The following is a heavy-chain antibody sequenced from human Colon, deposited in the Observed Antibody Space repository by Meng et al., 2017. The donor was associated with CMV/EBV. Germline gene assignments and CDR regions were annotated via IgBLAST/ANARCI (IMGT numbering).Heavy chain of an antibody. CDR1: GFTFRSYE. CDR2: ISSGGQTI. D-gene: IGHD3-3*01. V-gene: IGHV3-48*03. Sequence: GGSLRLSCSASGFTFRSYEMNWVRQAPGKGLEWVSYISSGGQTIHYADSVKGRFTISRDNTNNSLYLQMSSLRADDTAVYYGARDPSLITISGVVTYGMDVWGPGTTVTVSS. J-gene: IGHJ6*02. CDR3: ARDPSLITISGVVTYGMDV.